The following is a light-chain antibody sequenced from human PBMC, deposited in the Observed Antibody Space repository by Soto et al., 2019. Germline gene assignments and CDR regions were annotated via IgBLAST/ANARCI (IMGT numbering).Light chain of an antibody. CDR1: QSISSW. CDR3: QEYNNYPPT. Sequence: DIQMTQSPSTLSASVGDRVTITCRASQSISSWLAWYQQKPGKAPKVLIYKASSLESGVPSRFSGSGSGTDFTLTISSLQPDDFATYYCQEYNNYPPTFGQGTKLEIK. J-gene: IGKJ2*01. V-gene: IGKV1-5*03. CDR2: KAS.